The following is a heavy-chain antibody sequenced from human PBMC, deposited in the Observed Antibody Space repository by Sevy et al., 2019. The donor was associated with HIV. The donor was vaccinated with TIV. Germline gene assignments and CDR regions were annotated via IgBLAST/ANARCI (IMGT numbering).Heavy chain of an antibody. V-gene: IGHV4-61*03. J-gene: IGHJ5*02. D-gene: IGHD4-17*01. CDR2: ISYGGTT. CDR1: GGSVSSDFSY. Sequence: WETLSLTCTVSGGSVSSDFSYWNLVRQPPAKGLEYIGSISYGGTTSYNPSLKSRVTISLDTSKNHFSLKVNSVTAADTAIYYCAKRDYGDYVDYFDPWGQGTLVTVSS. CDR3: AKRDYGDYVDYFDP.